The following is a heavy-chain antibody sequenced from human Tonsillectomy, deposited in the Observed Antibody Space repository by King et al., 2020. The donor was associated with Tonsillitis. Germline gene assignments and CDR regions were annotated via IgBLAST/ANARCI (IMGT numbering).Heavy chain of an antibody. CDR2: ISWDGGST. CDR3: AKDMGRNSYSNGMDV. Sequence: VQLVESGGDVVQPGGSLRLSCAASGFTFDDSAMHWVRQAPGKGLEWVSLISWDGGSTYYADSLKGRFTVSRDNSKNSLFLQMNSLRAEDTAFYYCAKDMGRNSYSNGMDVWGQGTTVTVSS. CDR1: GFTFDDSA. D-gene: IGHD1-26*01. V-gene: IGHV3-43D*03. J-gene: IGHJ6*02.